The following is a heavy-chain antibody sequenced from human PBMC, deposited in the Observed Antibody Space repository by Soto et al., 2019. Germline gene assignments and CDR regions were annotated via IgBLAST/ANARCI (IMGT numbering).Heavy chain of an antibody. CDR3: ARGRYGEY. J-gene: IGHJ4*02. CDR1: GYGFTTYG. Sequence: QVHLVQSGAEVKKPGASVKVSCKGSGYGFTTYGITWVRQAPGQGLEWMAWISAHNGNTNYAQKLQGRVTVPRDTSTSTAYMALRSLRSDDTAVYYCARGRYGEYWGQGALVTVSS. CDR2: ISAHNGNT. V-gene: IGHV1-18*01. D-gene: IGHD3-10*01.